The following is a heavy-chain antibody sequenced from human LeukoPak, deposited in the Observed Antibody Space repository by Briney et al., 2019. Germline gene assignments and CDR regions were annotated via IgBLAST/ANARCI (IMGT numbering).Heavy chain of an antibody. CDR3: ARPRRSGYYTSGPQVSGGYFDY. V-gene: IGHV4-34*01. J-gene: IGHJ4*02. CDR2: INHSGST. Sequence: SETLSLTCAVYGGSFSGYYWSWIRQPPGKGLEWIGEINHSGSTNYNPSLKSRVTISVDTSKNQFSLKLSSVTAADTAVYYCARPRRSGYYTSGPQVSGGYFDYWGQGTLVTVSS. D-gene: IGHD3-3*01. CDR1: GGSFSGYY.